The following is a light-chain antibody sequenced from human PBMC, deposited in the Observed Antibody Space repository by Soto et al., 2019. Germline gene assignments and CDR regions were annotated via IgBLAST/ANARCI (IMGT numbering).Light chain of an antibody. CDR3: QQRSHLPPNP. CDR2: DAS. V-gene: IGKV3-11*01. Sequence: EIVLTQSPATLSLSPGERASLSCRASQSVSSYLAWYQQKPGQAPRLLIYDASNRATGIPARFSGSGSGTGLPLPNNSLEAEDFAGYYWQQRSHLPPNPFRQGKRLEIK. CDR1: QSVSSY. J-gene: IGKJ5*01.